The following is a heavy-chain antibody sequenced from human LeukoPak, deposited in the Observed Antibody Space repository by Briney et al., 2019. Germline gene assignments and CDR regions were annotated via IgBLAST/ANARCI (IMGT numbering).Heavy chain of an antibody. J-gene: IGHJ5*02. CDR2: ISFDGTNK. V-gene: IGHV3-30*18. CDR1: GFTFSHYA. CDR3: AKDPDYGDPNWFDP. Sequence: GGSLRLSCAASGFTFSHYAMHWVRQAPGKGLEWVAVISFDGTNKFYADSVKGRFTISRDNSKVTLYLQMNSLRAEDTAVYYCAKDPDYGDPNWFDPWGQGTLVTVSS. D-gene: IGHD4-17*01.